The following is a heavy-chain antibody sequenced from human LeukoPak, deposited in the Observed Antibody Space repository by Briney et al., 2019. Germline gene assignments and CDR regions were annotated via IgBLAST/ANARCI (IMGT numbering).Heavy chain of an antibody. D-gene: IGHD6-13*01. V-gene: IGHV1-69*13. CDR1: GGTFSSYA. CDR2: IIPIFGTA. CDR3: ASTAAGTLSLSYYFDY. Sequence: ASVKVSCKASGGTFSSYAISWVRQAPGQGLEWMGGIIPIFGTASYAQKFQGRVTITADESTSTAYMELSSLRSEDTAVYYCASTAAGTLSLSYYFDYWGQGTLVTVSS. J-gene: IGHJ4*02.